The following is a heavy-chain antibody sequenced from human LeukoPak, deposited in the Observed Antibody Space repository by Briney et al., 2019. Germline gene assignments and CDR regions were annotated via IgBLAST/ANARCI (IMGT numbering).Heavy chain of an antibody. CDR1: GFTFSSYS. V-gene: IGHV3-33*08. CDR2: IWYDGSNK. Sequence: GGSLRLSCAASGFTFSSYSMNWVRQAPGKGLEWVAVIWYDGSNKYYADSVKGRFTISRDNSKNTLYLQMNSLRAEDTAVYYCARGYCSGGSCYDSDYWGQGTLVTVSS. D-gene: IGHD2-15*01. CDR3: ARGYCSGGSCYDSDY. J-gene: IGHJ4*02.